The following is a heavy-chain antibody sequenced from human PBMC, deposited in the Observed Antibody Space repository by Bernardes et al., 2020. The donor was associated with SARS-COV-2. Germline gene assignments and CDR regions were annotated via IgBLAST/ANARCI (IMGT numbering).Heavy chain of an antibody. Sequence: VQVSCKASVATYTNSGICCLRQAPVHGLEWLGWISGYNCNTNYARHLQGRITMTSDLSTKTAFMELRRLRSDDTALYYCARVEGFCSGGTCFSLFYFDHWGQGTLVSVSS. CDR2: ISGYNCNT. V-gene: IGHV1-18*04. D-gene: IGHD2-15*01. CDR3: ARVEGFCSGGTCFSLFYFDH. J-gene: IGHJ4*02. CDR1: VATYTNSG.